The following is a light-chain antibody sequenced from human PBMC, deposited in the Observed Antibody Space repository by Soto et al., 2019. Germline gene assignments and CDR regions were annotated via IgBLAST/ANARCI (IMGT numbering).Light chain of an antibody. CDR1: QSVSSSY. Sequence: EIVLTQSPGTLSLSPGERATLSCRASQSVSSSYLAWYQQKPGQAPRLLIYGASSRATGIPDRFSGSGSGTYFTLTISRLEPEDFAVYYCQQYGSSPVVTFGQGTKVEIK. V-gene: IGKV3-20*01. CDR2: GAS. CDR3: QQYGSSPVVT. J-gene: IGKJ1*01.